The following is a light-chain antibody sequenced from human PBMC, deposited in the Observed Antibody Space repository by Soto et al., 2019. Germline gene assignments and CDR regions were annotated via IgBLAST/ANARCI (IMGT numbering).Light chain of an antibody. J-gene: IGKJ2*01. Sequence: IVMTQSPATLSVSPGERATLSCRASQSVSSNLAWYQQEPGQAPRLLIYDASTRATGIPARFSGSGSGTEFTLTISSLQSEDFAVYYCQQYNNWPPYTFGQGTKVDIK. V-gene: IGKV3-15*01. CDR1: QSVSSN. CDR3: QQYNNWPPYT. CDR2: DAS.